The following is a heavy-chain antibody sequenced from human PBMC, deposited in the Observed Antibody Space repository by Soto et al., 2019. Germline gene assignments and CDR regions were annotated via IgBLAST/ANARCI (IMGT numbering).Heavy chain of an antibody. J-gene: IGHJ5*02. CDR2: ISGSGGST. V-gene: IGHV3-23*01. CDR3: AKDSGYSSSWYWFDP. Sequence: GVSLRLSCAASGFTFSSYAMSWVRQAPGKGLEWVSAISGSGGSTYYADSVKGRFTISRDNSKNTLYLQMNSLRAEDTAVYYCAKDSGYSSSWYWFDPWGQGTLVTVSS. D-gene: IGHD6-13*01. CDR1: GFTFSSYA.